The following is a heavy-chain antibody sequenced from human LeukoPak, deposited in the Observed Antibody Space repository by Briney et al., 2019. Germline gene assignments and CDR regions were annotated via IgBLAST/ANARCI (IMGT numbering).Heavy chain of an antibody. V-gene: IGHV3-30*03. CDR1: GFSFSSYG. Sequence: GGSLRLSCAASGFSFSSYGMHWVRQAPGKGLEWVAVISYDGNKEYYVDSVKGRFTISRDNSKNMLYLQMDSLRAEDTAVYHCARERATSTSTWSLDYWGQGTLVTVSS. CDR2: ISYDGNKE. D-gene: IGHD2-2*01. CDR3: ARERATSTSTWSLDY. J-gene: IGHJ4*02.